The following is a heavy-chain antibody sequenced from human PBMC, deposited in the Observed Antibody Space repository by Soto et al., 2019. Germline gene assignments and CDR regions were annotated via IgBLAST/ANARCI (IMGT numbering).Heavy chain of an antibody. J-gene: IGHJ5*02. V-gene: IGHV4-59*08. CDR1: GGSISSYY. Sequence: SETLSLTCTVSGGSISSYYWIWIRQPPGKGLEWIGHIYYSGSTNYNPSLKSRVTISVDTSKNQFSLKLSSVTAADTAVYYCARNMGGYDSVFEFDPWCQGTLVTVSS. CDR2: IYYSGST. CDR3: ARNMGGYDSVFEFDP. D-gene: IGHD5-12*01.